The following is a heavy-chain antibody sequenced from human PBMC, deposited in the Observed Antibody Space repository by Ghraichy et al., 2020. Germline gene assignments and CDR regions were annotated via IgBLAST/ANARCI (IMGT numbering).Heavy chain of an antibody. Sequence: GESLNISCAASGFTFSSYAMSWVRQAPGKGLEWVSAISGSGGSTYYADSVKGRFTISRDNSKNTLYLQMNSLRAEDTAVYYCAKDDYSNYEGMYYFDYWGQGTLVTVSS. J-gene: IGHJ4*02. CDR3: AKDDYSNYEGMYYFDY. V-gene: IGHV3-23*01. D-gene: IGHD4-11*01. CDR2: ISGSGGST. CDR1: GFTFSSYA.